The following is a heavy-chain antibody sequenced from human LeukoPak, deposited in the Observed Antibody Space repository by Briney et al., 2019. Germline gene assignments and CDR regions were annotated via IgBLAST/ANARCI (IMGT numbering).Heavy chain of an antibody. CDR1: GFSFGTYW. CDR2: IKGDGSET. V-gene: IGHV3-7*01. Sequence: GGSLRLSCVGSGFSFGTYWMNWVRQAPGKGLEWVAHIKGDGSETYYVDSLKGRFTISRDNAKNSLYLQMNSLRAEDTAVYYCARVWPSSGWYLWGQGTLVTVSS. J-gene: IGHJ5*02. CDR3: ARVWPSSGWYL. D-gene: IGHD6-19*01.